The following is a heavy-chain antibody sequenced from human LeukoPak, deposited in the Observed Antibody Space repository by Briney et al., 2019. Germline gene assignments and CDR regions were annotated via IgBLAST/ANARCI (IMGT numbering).Heavy chain of an antibody. D-gene: IGHD5-12*01. Sequence: ASVKVSCKASGYTFTSYDINWVRQATGQGLEWMGWMNPNSGNTGYAQKFQGRVTMTRDTSISTAYMELSRLRSDDTAVYYCARGGLPVAGWFDPWGQGTLVTVSS. CDR3: ARGGLPVAGWFDP. CDR2: MNPNSGNT. V-gene: IGHV1-8*01. CDR1: GYTFTSYD. J-gene: IGHJ5*02.